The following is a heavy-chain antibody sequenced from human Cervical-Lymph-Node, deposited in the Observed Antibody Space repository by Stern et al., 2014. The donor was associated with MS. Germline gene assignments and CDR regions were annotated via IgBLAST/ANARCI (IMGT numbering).Heavy chain of an antibody. CDR3: ARDYYDSSGANPYFDY. J-gene: IGHJ4*02. D-gene: IGHD3-22*01. CDR2: IYYSGST. V-gene: IGHV4-59*01. Sequence: VQLLESGPGLVKPSETLSLTCTVSGGSISSYYWSWIRQPPGKGLEWIGYIYYSGSTNYNPSLKSRVTISVDTSKNQFSLKLSSVTAADTAVYYCARDYYDSSGANPYFDYWGQGTLVTVSS. CDR1: GGSISSYY.